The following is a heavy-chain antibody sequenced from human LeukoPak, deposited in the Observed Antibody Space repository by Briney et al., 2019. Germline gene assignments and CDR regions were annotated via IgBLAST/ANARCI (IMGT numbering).Heavy chain of an antibody. CDR3: ARGDYYDGGGRNWFDP. J-gene: IGHJ5*02. Sequence: PSETLSLTCTVSGGSMSDYYWSFIRQPAGKGLEGIGRIHTSWTTYFNPSLKSRVTMSVDTSKNQFSLRLTSMTAADTAVYFCARGDYYDGGGRNWFDPWGQGTLVTVSS. CDR1: GGSMSDYY. D-gene: IGHD3-16*01. CDR2: IHTSWTT. V-gene: IGHV4-4*07.